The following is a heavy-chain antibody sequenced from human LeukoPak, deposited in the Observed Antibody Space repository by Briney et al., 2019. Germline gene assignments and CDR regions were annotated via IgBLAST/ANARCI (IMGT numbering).Heavy chain of an antibody. J-gene: IGHJ4*02. CDR2: ISSSSSYI. Sequence: GGSLRLSCAASGFAVSGNYMSWARQAPGKGLEWVSSISSSSSYIYYADSVKGRFTISRDNAKNSLYLQMNSLRAEDTAVYYCARDSSGWSYWGQGTLVTVSS. CDR1: GFAVSGNY. V-gene: IGHV3-21*01. CDR3: ARDSSGWSY. D-gene: IGHD6-19*01.